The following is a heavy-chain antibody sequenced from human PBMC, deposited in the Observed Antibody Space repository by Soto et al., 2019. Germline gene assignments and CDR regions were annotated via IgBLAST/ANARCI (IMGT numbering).Heavy chain of an antibody. Sequence: QVQLVESGGGVVQPGRSLILSCAASGFTFRDYAMHWVRQAPGKGLEWVTLISSDATNKYLADSVKGRFTISRDNSKNTLYLQMNSLRVEDTGLYYCARQGMAARKYYSTYLDVWGQGTTVIV. D-gene: IGHD6-6*01. CDR1: GFTFRDYA. CDR3: ARQGMAARKYYSTYLDV. J-gene: IGHJ6*02. CDR2: ISSDATNK. V-gene: IGHV3-30-3*01.